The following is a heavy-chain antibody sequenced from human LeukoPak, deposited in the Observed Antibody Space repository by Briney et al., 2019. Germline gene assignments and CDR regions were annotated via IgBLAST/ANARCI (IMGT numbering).Heavy chain of an antibody. J-gene: IGHJ4*02. D-gene: IGHD3-22*01. Sequence: GGSLRLSCAASGFTVSSSYMSWVRQAPGKGLEWVSVIYSGGSTYYADSVKGRFTISRDNSKNTLYLQMSSLRAEDTAVYYCAGGGYYYDSSGYYPGGYWGQGTLVTVSS. CDR3: AGGGYYYDSSGYYPGGY. V-gene: IGHV3-53*01. CDR2: IYSGGST. CDR1: GFTVSSSY.